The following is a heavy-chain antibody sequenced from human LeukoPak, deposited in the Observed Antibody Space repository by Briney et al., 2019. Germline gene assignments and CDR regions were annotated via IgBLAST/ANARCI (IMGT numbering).Heavy chain of an antibody. Sequence: ASVKVSCKVSGYTLTELSMHWVRQASGKGLEWMGGFDPEDGETIYAQKFQGRVTMTEDTSTDTAYMELSSLRSEDTAVYYCARDLAMVRRARYRPYNWFAPWGQGTLVTVSS. J-gene: IGHJ5*02. CDR1: GYTLTELS. D-gene: IGHD3-10*01. V-gene: IGHV1-24*01. CDR2: FDPEDGET. CDR3: ARDLAMVRRARYRPYNWFAP.